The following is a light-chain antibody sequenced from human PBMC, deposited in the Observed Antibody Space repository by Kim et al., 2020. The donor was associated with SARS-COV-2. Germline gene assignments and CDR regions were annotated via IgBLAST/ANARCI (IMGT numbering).Light chain of an antibody. J-gene: IGKJ2*01. CDR2: DAS. CDR1: QTIRRY. V-gene: IGKV1-39*01. Sequence: ASVGDRVIVTCRASQTIRRYLTWYQQKAGKAPKLLISDASTLQGGVPSRFSGSRSGTDFTLTINSLQPEDFATYWCQHSYSTPYTFGRGTKLEI. CDR3: QHSYSTPYT.